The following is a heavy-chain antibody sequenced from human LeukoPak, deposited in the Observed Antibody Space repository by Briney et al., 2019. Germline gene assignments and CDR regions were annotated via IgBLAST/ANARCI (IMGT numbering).Heavy chain of an antibody. CDR1: GFTFNTYT. Sequence: PGGSLRLSCAASGFTFNTYTMNWVRQAPGKGLEWVSSISSSSSYIYYADSMKGRFTISRDNAKNSLYLQMNSLRAEDTAMYYCARSDFELWGQGTLVTVSS. J-gene: IGHJ5*02. CDR3: ARSDFEL. CDR2: ISSSSSYI. V-gene: IGHV3-21*01. D-gene: IGHD2-21*02.